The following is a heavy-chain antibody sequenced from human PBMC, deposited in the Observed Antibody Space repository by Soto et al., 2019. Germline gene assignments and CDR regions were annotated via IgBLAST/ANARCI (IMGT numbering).Heavy chain of an antibody. CDR2: IYHRGTS. Sequence: QLQLQESGSGLVKPSETLSLTCTVSGDSISSGAYSWSWIRLPPGKRLEWIGYIYHRGTSHYNPSLKSQVTMSVDRSRNQCSLNLRSVTAADTAVYYCARTLDYGGSAGTNWFDPWGQGTLVTVSS. CDR1: GDSISSGAYS. CDR3: ARTLDYGGSAGTNWFDP. V-gene: IGHV4-30-2*01. J-gene: IGHJ5*02. D-gene: IGHD2-15*01.